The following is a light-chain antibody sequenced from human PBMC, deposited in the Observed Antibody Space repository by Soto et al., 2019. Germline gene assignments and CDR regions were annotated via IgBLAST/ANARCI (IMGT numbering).Light chain of an antibody. CDR2: RAS. V-gene: IGKV3-15*01. CDR3: QQYNYWPS. Sequence: EIVMTQSPDTLSVSPGERATLSCRASESVNSNLAWYQQKPGQAPRLLIYRASTRATGITARFSGSGSVTEYTLTINSLQSEDFAVYYCQQYNYWPSFGQGTKVDSK. CDR1: ESVNSN. J-gene: IGKJ1*01.